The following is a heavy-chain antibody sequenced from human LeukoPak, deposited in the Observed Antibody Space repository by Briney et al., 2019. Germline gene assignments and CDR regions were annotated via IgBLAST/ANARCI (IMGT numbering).Heavy chain of an antibody. CDR2: FSGSGGST. D-gene: IGHD4-11*01. J-gene: IGHJ4*02. CDR1: GFTFRSNA. V-gene: IGHV3-23*01. Sequence: GGSLRLSCADSGFTFRSNAMSWVRQAPGKGWEWASPFSGSGGSTHYADSVKGRFTISRDNSKNTLSLQMNSLRADDTAVYYCVKRVDYSEKYYFDSWGRGTLVTVSS. CDR3: VKRVDYSEKYYFDS.